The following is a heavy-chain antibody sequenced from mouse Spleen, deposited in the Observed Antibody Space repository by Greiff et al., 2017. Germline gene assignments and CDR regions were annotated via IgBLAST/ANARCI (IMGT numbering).Heavy chain of an antibody. J-gene: IGHJ1*01. CDR2: INPSSGYT. CDR1: GYTFTSYW. CDR3: ARGPNWDDWYFDV. Sequence: VQLQQSGAELAKPGASVKLSCKASGYTFTSYWMHWVKQRPGQGLEWIGYINPSSGYTKYNQKFKDKATLTADKSSSTAYMQLSSLTYEDSAVYYCARGPNWDDWYFDVWGAGTTVTVSS. D-gene: IGHD4-1*01. V-gene: IGHV1-7*01.